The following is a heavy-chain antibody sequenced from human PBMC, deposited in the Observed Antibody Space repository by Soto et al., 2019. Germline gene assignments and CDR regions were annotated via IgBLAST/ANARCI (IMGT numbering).Heavy chain of an antibody. D-gene: IGHD3-22*01. CDR3: ARVDYYDSTGFFDY. Sequence: PGGSLSLCCAASGFTFSSHAMHWVRQAPGKGLEWVALISYDGSNKYYADSVKGRFTISRDNSKNTLYLEMNSLRVEDTAVYYCARVDYYDSTGFFDYWGQGTLVTVSS. CDR2: ISYDGSNK. J-gene: IGHJ4*02. CDR1: GFTFSSHA. V-gene: IGHV3-30-3*01.